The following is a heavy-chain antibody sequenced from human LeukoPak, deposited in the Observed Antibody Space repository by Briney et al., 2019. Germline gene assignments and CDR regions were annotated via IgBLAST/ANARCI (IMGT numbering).Heavy chain of an antibody. CDR3: ARDVDGSYYYRLDY. J-gene: IGHJ4*02. V-gene: IGHV1-69*01. D-gene: IGHD1-26*01. CDR2: IIPIFGTA. CDR1: GGTFSSYA. Sequence: GASVTVSCKASGGTFSSYAISWVRQAPGQGLEWMGGIIPIFGTANYAQKFQGRVTITADESTSTAYMELSSLRSEDTAVYYCARDVDGSYYYRLDYWGQGTLVTVSS.